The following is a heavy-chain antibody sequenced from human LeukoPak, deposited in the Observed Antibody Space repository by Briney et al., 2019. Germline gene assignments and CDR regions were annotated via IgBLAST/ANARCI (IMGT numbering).Heavy chain of an antibody. D-gene: IGHD3-10*01. CDR1: GGSVTTSY. V-gene: IGHV4-4*07. CDR3: ARDSGTTGEVKFDP. Sequence: SETLSLTCTVSGGSVTTSYCSWIRQSAGKGLEWIGRIYITGSTTYNPSLKSRVTMSLDTSKNQFSLKLSSVTAADTAVYYCARDSGTTGEVKFDPWGQGTLVTVS. CDR2: IYITGST. J-gene: IGHJ5*02.